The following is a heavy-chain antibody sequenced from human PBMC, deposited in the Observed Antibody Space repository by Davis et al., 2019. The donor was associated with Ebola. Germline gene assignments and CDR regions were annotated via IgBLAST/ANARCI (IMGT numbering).Heavy chain of an antibody. D-gene: IGHD3-9*01. CDR1: GFTFSSYA. V-gene: IGHV3-23*01. Sequence: GGSLRLSCAASGFTFSSYAMNWVRQAPGKGLEWVSSISGSGDNTYYADSVKGRFTVSRDNSKNTLYLQMNSLRAEDTAVYYCAKLAALTGYSILYYYYGMDVWGQGTTVTVSS. CDR2: ISGSGDNT. CDR3: AKLAALTGYSILYYYYGMDV. J-gene: IGHJ6*02.